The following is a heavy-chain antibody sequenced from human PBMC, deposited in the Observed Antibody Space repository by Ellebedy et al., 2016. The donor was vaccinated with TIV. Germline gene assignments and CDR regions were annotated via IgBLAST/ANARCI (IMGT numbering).Heavy chain of an antibody. D-gene: IGHD5-24*01. J-gene: IGHJ4*02. V-gene: IGHV4-39*07. Sequence: SETLSLXXTVFGTSISGSTYYWGWIRQPPGKGLEWIGSVHSGGSTYYNPSLKSRVTVSIDRSKNLFSLKLYSVTAADTAVYYCASRAYWGQGTLVTVSS. CDR3: ASRAY. CDR2: VHSGGST. CDR1: GTSISGSTYY.